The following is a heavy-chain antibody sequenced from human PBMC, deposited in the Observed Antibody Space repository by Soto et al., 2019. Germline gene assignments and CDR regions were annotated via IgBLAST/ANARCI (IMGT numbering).Heavy chain of an antibody. CDR3: ARLGYCSGGSCYSGAHYYYMDV. Sequence: SETLSLTCAVYGGSFSGYYWSWIRQPPGKGLEWIGEINHSGSTNYNPSLKSRVTISVDTSKNQFSLKLSSVTAADTAVYYCARLGYCSGGSCYSGAHYYYMDVWGKGTTVTVSS. D-gene: IGHD2-15*01. V-gene: IGHV4-34*01. CDR1: GGSFSGYY. J-gene: IGHJ6*03. CDR2: INHSGST.